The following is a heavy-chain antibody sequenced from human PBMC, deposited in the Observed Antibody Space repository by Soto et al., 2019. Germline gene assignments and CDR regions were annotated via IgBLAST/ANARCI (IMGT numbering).Heavy chain of an antibody. Sequence: QVQLVESGGGVVQPGRSLRLSCAASGFTFSSYGMHWVRQAPGKGLEWVAVIWYDGSNKYYADSVKGRFTISRDNSKNTLYLQRNSLRAEVTAVYYCARDAFLYGPLRSVFDYWGQGTLVTVSS. CDR3: ARDAFLYGPLRSVFDY. V-gene: IGHV3-33*01. D-gene: IGHD4-17*01. CDR1: GFTFSSYG. CDR2: IWYDGSNK. J-gene: IGHJ4*02.